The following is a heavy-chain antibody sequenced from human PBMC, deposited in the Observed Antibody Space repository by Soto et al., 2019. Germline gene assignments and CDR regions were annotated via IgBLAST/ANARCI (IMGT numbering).Heavy chain of an antibody. D-gene: IGHD3-22*01. CDR3: ARDRAPALYYYYDSSADDAFDI. CDR1: GGSISSSNW. V-gene: IGHV4-4*02. Sequence: PSETLSLTCAVSGGSISSSNWWSWVRQPPGKGLEWIGEIYHSGSTNYNPSLKSRVTISVDKSKNQFSLKLSSVTAADTAVYYCARDRAPALYYYYDSSADDAFDIWGQGTMVTV. CDR2: IYHSGST. J-gene: IGHJ3*02.